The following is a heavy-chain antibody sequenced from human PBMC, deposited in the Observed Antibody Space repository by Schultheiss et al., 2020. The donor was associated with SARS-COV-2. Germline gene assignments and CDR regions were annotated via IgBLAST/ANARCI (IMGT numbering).Heavy chain of an antibody. V-gene: IGHV3-23*01. CDR3: AKAIKIFGVVITYYYYYGMDV. J-gene: IGHJ6*02. Sequence: GGSLRLSCAASGFTFSSYAMSWVRQAPGKGLEWVSAISGSGGSTYYADSVKDRFTISRDNSKNTLYLQMNSLRAEDTAVYYCAKAIKIFGVVITYYYYYGMDVWGQGTTVTVSS. D-gene: IGHD3-3*01. CDR2: ISGSGGST. CDR1: GFTFSSYA.